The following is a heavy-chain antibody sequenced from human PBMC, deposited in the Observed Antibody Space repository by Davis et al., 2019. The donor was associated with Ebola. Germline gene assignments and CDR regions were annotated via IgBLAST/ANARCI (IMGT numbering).Heavy chain of an antibody. CDR3: ASWEAARLAYFDY. CDR1: GFTFSSYE. J-gene: IGHJ4*02. Sequence: PGGSLRLSCAASGFTFSSYEMNWVRQAPGKGLEWVSYISSSGSTIYYADSVNGLLTISRENAKNSLYLQMDSLRAEDTAVYYCASWEAARLAYFDYWGQGTLVTVSS. V-gene: IGHV3-48*03. CDR2: ISSSGSTI. D-gene: IGHD6-6*01.